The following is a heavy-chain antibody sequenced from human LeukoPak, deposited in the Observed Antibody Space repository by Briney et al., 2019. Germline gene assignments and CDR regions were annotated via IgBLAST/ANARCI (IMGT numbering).Heavy chain of an antibody. J-gene: IGHJ4*02. D-gene: IGHD5-12*01. CDR1: GGSISSGAYF. CDR2: IYYSGTT. V-gene: IGHV4-31*03. Sequence: SQTLSLTCTVSGGSISSGAYFWSWIRQHPGKGLEWIGFIYYSGTTYYNPSLKSRVTLSKDTSKNHFSLTLSSVTAADTAVYYCARAHGSGGDYFDHWGQGNLVTVSS. CDR3: ARAHGSGGDYFDH.